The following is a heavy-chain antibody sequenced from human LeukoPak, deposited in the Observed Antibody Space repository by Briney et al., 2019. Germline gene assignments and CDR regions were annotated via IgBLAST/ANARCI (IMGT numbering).Heavy chain of an antibody. CDR3: ARVPTITFFDY. V-gene: IGHV4-39*07. Sequence: SETLSLTCTVSGGSISSSSYYWGWIRQPPGKGLEWIGTIYYSGSTYYNPSLKSRVTISVDTSKNQFSLKLSSVTAADTAVYYCARVPTITFFDYWGQGTLVTVSS. J-gene: IGHJ4*02. CDR2: IYYSGST. D-gene: IGHD3-10*01. CDR1: GGSISSSSYY.